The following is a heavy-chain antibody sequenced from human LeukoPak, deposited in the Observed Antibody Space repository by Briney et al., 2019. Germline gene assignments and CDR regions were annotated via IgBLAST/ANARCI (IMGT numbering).Heavy chain of an antibody. CDR3: ARAKNSSWLALFDP. J-gene: IGHJ5*02. CDR1: GFSFSTYA. Sequence: PGGSLRLSCAASGFSFSTYAMSWVRQAPETGLEWVSSIIATGDSTYYAESVKGRFTISRDNSKNTLYLQMNSLRAEDTAVYYCARAKNSSWLALFDPWGQGTLVTVSS. V-gene: IGHV3-23*01. D-gene: IGHD6-13*01. CDR2: IIATGDST.